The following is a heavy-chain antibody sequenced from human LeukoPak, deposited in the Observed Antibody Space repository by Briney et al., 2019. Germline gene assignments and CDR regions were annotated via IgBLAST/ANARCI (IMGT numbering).Heavy chain of an antibody. Sequence: GGSLRLSCAASGFTFSSYAMSWVRLAPGKGLEWVSAISGSGGSTYYADSVKGRFTISRDNSKNTLYLQMNSLRAEDTAVYYCAKAPRGYSGYAGINFDYWGQGTLVTVSS. CDR3: AKAPRGYSGYAGINFDY. D-gene: IGHD5-12*01. CDR2: ISGSGGST. V-gene: IGHV3-23*01. CDR1: GFTFSSYA. J-gene: IGHJ4*02.